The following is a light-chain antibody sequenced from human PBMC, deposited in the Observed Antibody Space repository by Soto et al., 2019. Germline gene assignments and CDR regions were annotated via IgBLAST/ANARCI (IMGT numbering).Light chain of an antibody. CDR2: GAS. Sequence: EIVLTQSPGTLSLSPGERATLSCRASQSVSSSYLAWYQQKPGQAPRLLIYGASSRATGIPDRFSGSGSGTAFTLTISSREPEDFAVYSCQQYGSSLRTFGQGTKVEIK. CDR1: QSVSSSY. J-gene: IGKJ1*01. CDR3: QQYGSSLRT. V-gene: IGKV3-20*01.